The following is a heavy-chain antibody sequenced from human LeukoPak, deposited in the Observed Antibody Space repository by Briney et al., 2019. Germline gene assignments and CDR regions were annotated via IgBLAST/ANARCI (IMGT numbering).Heavy chain of an antibody. Sequence: PGGSLRLSCAASGFTFSSYSMNWVRQAPGKGLEWVSFMSSSSSYIYYADSVKGRFTISRDNAKNSLYLQMNSLGAEDTAVCYCARVPHYYDSSGYLDYWGQGTLVTVSP. V-gene: IGHV3-21*01. D-gene: IGHD3-22*01. CDR3: ARVPHYYDSSGYLDY. CDR1: GFTFSSYS. CDR2: MSSSSSYI. J-gene: IGHJ4*02.